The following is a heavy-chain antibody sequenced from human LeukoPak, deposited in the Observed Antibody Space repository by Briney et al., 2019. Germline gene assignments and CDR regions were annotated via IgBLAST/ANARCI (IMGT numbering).Heavy chain of an antibody. CDR3: ARGRDILTGYYPSYMDV. CDR1: GGSISSYY. Sequence: SETLSLTCTASGGSISSYYWSWIRQPPGKGLEWVGYIYYSGSTNYNPSLKSRVTISVDTSKNQFSLKLSSVTAADTAVYYCARGRDILTGYYPSYMDVWGKGTTVTVSS. CDR2: IYYSGST. D-gene: IGHD3-9*01. J-gene: IGHJ6*03. V-gene: IGHV4-59*01.